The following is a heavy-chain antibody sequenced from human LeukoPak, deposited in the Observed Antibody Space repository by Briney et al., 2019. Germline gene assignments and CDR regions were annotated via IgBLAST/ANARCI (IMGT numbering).Heavy chain of an antibody. D-gene: IGHD3-10*01. CDR3: AKAMVRGVIITLDC. V-gene: IGHV3-23*01. J-gene: IGHJ4*02. CDR1: GFTFSSYA. Sequence: PGGSLRLSCAASGFTFSSYAMSWVRQAPGKGLEWVSAISGSGGSTYYADSVKGRFTISRDNSKNTLYLQMNSLRAEDTAVYYCAKAMVRGVIITLDCWGQGTLVTVSS. CDR2: ISGSGGST.